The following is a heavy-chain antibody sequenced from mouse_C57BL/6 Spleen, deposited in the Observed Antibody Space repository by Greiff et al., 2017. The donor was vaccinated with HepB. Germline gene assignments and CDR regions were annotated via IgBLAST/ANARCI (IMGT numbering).Heavy chain of an antibody. Sequence: QVHVKQSGAELAKPGASVKLSCKASGYTFTSYWMHWVKQRPGQGLEWIGYINPSSGYTKYNQKFKDKATLTADKSSSTAYMQLSSLTYEDSAVYYCAREARWLPFAYWGQGTLVTVSA. CDR2: INPSSGYT. J-gene: IGHJ3*01. D-gene: IGHD2-3*01. V-gene: IGHV1-7*01. CDR3: AREARWLPFAY. CDR1: GYTFTSYW.